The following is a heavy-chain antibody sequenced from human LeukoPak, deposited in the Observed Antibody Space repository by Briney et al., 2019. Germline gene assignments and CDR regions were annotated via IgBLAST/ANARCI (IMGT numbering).Heavy chain of an antibody. D-gene: IGHD2-15*01. Sequence: GGSLRLSCEASTFNFGLYVMTWARQAPGKGLEWVSGISGGGLSTYYTGSVKGRFTISIENSKNTLYLEMTRLRTEDTAVYFCGRGGSTRAQAFDVWGQGTMVTVSS. CDR3: GRGGSTRAQAFDV. CDR1: TFNFGLYV. J-gene: IGHJ3*01. V-gene: IGHV3-23*01. CDR2: ISGGGLST.